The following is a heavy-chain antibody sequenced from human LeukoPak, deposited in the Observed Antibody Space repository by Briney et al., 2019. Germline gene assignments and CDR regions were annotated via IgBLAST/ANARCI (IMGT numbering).Heavy chain of an antibody. CDR1: GGSFSGYY. D-gene: IGHD3-22*01. V-gene: IGHV4-34*01. CDR3: ARGRQEVSMIVVVMTAVSYYLDV. J-gene: IGHJ6*03. CDR2: INPSGRN. Sequence: SETLSLTCAVYGGSFSGYYWTWIRQAPGKGLEWIGEINPSGRNSYNPSLKSRLTISVDASKNQFSLNLRSLTAADTAVYYCARGRQEVSMIVVVMTAVSYYLDVWGKGTTVTVS.